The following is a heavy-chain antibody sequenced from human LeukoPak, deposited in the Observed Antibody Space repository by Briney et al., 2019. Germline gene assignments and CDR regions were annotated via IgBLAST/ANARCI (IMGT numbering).Heavy chain of an antibody. V-gene: IGHV1-8*01. CDR3: ARVNKRGPPVGY. D-gene: IGHD4-23*01. CDR2: MNPNSGNT. CDR1: GYTFNSYD. J-gene: IGHJ4*02. Sequence: GSVKVSCKASGYTFNSYDIDWVRQATGQGLEWMGWMNPNSGNTGYAQKFQGRVTMTRNTSISTAYMELSSLRSEDTAVYYCARVNKRGPPVGYWGQGTLVTVSS.